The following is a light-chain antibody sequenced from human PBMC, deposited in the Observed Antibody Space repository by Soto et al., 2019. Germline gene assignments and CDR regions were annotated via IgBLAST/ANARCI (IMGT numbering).Light chain of an antibody. V-gene: IGKV1-5*01. J-gene: IGKJ1*01. Sequence: DIQMTQSPSTLPSFVGDRVTITCRASQNIGDWLAWYRQKPGTAPKLLIYHASTLVSGVPSRFSGSGSGTEFPLTISNLQPDDFATYFCHQYDTYSFGQGTKVEIQ. CDR1: QNIGDW. CDR3: HQYDTYS. CDR2: HAS.